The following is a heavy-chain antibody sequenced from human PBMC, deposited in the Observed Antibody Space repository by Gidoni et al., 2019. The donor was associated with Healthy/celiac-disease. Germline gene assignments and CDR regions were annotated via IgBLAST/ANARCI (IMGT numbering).Heavy chain of an antibody. CDR2: IWYDGSNK. V-gene: IGHV3-33*01. CDR1: GFTFSSYG. CDR3: AREGYYDFWSGERPLYYFDY. J-gene: IGHJ4*02. Sequence: GASGFTFSSYGMHWVRQAPGKGLEWVAVIWYDGSNKYYADSVKGRFTISRDNSKNTLYLQMNSLRAEDTAVYYCAREGYYDFWSGERPLYYFDYWGQGTLVTVSS. D-gene: IGHD3-3*01.